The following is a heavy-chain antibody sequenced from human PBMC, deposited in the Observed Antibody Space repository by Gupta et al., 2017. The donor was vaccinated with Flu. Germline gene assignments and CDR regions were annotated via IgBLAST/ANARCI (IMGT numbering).Heavy chain of an antibody. Sequence: QVQLVESGGGVVQPGRSLRLSCAASGFTFSSYGMHWVRQAPGKGLEWVAVISYDGSNKYYADSVKGRFTISRDNSKNTLYLQMNSLRAEDTAVYYCAKSDGDTAMVTTSYFDYWGQGTLVTVSS. V-gene: IGHV3-30*18. D-gene: IGHD5-18*01. CDR2: ISYDGSNK. J-gene: IGHJ4*02. CDR3: AKSDGDTAMVTTSYFDY. CDR1: GFTFSSYG.